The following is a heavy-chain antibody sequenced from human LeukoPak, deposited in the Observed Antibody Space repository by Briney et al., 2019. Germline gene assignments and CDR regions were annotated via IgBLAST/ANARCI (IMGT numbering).Heavy chain of an antibody. CDR3: TRDVTVTTNAFDI. V-gene: IGHV1-69*13. D-gene: IGHD4-17*01. J-gene: IGHJ3*02. CDR1: GGTFSIFA. CDR2: IIPIVGTA. Sequence: SVKVSCKVSGGTFSIFAISWVRQAPGQGLEWMGGIIPIVGTAHYASKFQDRVTIAADESASTVSMELSSLRSEDTAVYYCTRDVTVTTNAFDIWGQGTMVTVSS.